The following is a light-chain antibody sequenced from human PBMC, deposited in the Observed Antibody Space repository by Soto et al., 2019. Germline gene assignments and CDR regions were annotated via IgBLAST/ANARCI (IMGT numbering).Light chain of an antibody. V-gene: IGKV3-11*01. CDR3: QQYGSSGT. J-gene: IGKJ1*01. CDR2: DAS. CDR1: QSVGIF. Sequence: EIVLTQSPATLSLSPGERATLSCRASQSVGIFLAWYQQKPGQAPRLLIYDASNRATGIPARLSGSGSGTDFTLTISRLEPEDFAVYYCQQYGSSGTFGQGTKVDIK.